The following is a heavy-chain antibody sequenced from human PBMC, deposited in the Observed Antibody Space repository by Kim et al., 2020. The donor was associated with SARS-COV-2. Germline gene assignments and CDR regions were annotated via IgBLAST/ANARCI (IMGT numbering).Heavy chain of an antibody. CDR3: AREKSGGYFDY. D-gene: IGHD3-16*01. J-gene: IGHJ4*02. Sequence: YAQKLRDRVAMTRDTSTSTGYMELSSLRAEDTAVYYCAREKSGGYFDYWGQSTLVTVSS. V-gene: IGHV1-46*04.